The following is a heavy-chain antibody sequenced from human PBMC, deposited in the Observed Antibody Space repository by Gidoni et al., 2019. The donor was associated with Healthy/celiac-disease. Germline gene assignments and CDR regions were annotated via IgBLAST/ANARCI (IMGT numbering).Heavy chain of an antibody. J-gene: IGHJ4*02. CDR3: AKSAFVTTRGGYFDY. V-gene: IGHV3-23*01. Sequence: EVQLLESGGGLVQPGGSLRLPCASSGFTFSSYAMSWCRQAPGKGLEWVAAISGSGGSTYYADSVKGRFTISRDNSKNTLYLQMNSLRAEDTAVYYCAKSAFVTTRGGYFDYWGQGTLVTVSS. CDR2: ISGSGGST. CDR1: GFTFSSYA. D-gene: IGHD4-17*01.